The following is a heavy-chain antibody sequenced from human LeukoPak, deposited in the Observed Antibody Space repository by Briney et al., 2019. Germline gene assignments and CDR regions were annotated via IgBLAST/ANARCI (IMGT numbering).Heavy chain of an antibody. V-gene: IGHV3-48*03. CDR3: ARTNYGSVH. CDR2: ISSSGSTI. D-gene: IGHD3-10*01. J-gene: IGHJ4*02. Sequence: GGSLRLSCAASGFTFSSYEMNWVRQAPGKGLEWVSYISSSGSTIYYADSLKGRFTISRDNAKNSLYLQMNSLRAEDTAVYYCARTNYGSVHWGQGTLVTVSS. CDR1: GFTFSSYE.